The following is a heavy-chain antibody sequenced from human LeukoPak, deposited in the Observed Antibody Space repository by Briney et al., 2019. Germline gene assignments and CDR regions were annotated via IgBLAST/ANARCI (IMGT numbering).Heavy chain of an antibody. Sequence: SETLSLACSVSSGSISSYYWSWIRQPPGKGLEWIGYIYYSGNTNYNPSLKSRVTISLDTSKNQLSLKLSSVTAADTAVYYCARSNKYSSSWYDYFDYWGQGALVTVSS. CDR2: IYYSGNT. CDR1: SGSISSYY. J-gene: IGHJ4*02. D-gene: IGHD6-13*01. CDR3: ARSNKYSSSWYDYFDY. V-gene: IGHV4-59*01.